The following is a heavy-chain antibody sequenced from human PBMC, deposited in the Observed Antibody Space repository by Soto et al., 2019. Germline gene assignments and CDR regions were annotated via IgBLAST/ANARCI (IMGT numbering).Heavy chain of an antibody. D-gene: IGHD3-10*01. CDR1: GGSISSGGYY. CDR2: IYYSGST. V-gene: IGHV4-31*03. CDR3: ARDHYHGSGSYGNNYGMDV. J-gene: IGHJ6*02. Sequence: PSETLSLTCTVSGGSISSGGYYWSWIRQHPGKGLEWIGYIYYSGSTYYNPSLKSRVTISVDTSKNQFSLKLSSVTAADTAVYYCARDHYHGSGSYGNNYGMDVWGQGTMVNVSS.